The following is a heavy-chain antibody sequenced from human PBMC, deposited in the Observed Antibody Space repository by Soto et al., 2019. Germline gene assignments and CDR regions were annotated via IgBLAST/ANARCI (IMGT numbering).Heavy chain of an antibody. Sequence: EVQVLESGGGLIQPGGSLRLSCAFSGLTFSRYAASWVRQAPGKGLEWVSGIAASGHNTYYADSVKGRFTISRDNSNNTLFLQMNNLRAEDTAIYYCAKAVGEYLYFLNSWGQGILVTVSP. CDR2: IAASGHNT. V-gene: IGHV3-23*01. CDR3: AKAVGEYLYFLNS. CDR1: GLTFSRYA. J-gene: IGHJ4*02. D-gene: IGHD3-10*01.